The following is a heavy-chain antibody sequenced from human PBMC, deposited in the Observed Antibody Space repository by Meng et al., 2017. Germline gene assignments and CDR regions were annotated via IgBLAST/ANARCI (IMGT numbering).Heavy chain of an antibody. D-gene: IGHD3-22*01. J-gene: IGHJ3*02. CDR1: GFTFSSYE. CDR2: ISSSGSTR. V-gene: IGHV3-48*03. Sequence: GGSLRLSCAASGFTFSSYEMNWVRQAPGKGLEWVSYISSSGSTRYYADSVKGRFTISRDNAKNSLYLQMNSLRAEDTAVYYCARDYYDYYDSSGEMDAFDIWSQGTMVTVSS. CDR3: ARDYYDYYDSSGEMDAFDI.